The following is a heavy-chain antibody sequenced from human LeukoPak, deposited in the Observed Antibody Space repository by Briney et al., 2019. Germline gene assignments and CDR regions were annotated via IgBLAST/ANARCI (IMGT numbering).Heavy chain of an antibody. CDR2: IKQDGSEK. V-gene: IGHV3-7*01. J-gene: IGHJ4*02. Sequence: PGGSLRLSCAASGFTFSSYWMSWARQAPGKGLEWVANIKQDGSEKYYVDSVKGRFTISRDNAKNSLYLQMNSLRAEDTAVYYCASFEDFWSGYLDYWGQGTLVTVSS. CDR3: ASFEDFWSGYLDY. D-gene: IGHD3-3*01. CDR1: GFTFSSYW.